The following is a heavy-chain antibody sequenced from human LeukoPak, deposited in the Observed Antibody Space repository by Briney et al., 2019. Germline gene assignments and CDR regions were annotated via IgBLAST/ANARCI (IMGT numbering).Heavy chain of an antibody. V-gene: IGHV3-30*04. CDR1: GFTFSIYA. J-gene: IGHJ4*02. CDR2: ISYDGGNE. D-gene: IGHD6-19*01. Sequence: QSGGSLRLSCAASGFTFSIYAMHWVRQAPGKGLEWVAVISYDGGNEYYADSVKGRFTISRDNSKNTLYLQMNSLRAEDTAVYYCAKVVAVSIAVAAMGGFGYWGQGTLVTVSS. CDR3: AKVVAVSIAVAAMGGFGY.